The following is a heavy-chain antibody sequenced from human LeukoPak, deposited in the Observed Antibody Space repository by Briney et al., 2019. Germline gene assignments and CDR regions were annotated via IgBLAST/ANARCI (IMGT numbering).Heavy chain of an antibody. CDR2: INSDGSST. CDR1: GFTFSSYW. Sequence: PGGSLRLSCAASGFTFSSYWMHWVRHAPGKGLVWVSRINSDGSSTSYADSVKGRFTISRDNAKNTLYLQMNSLRAEDTAVYYCARAEYSGYDYDLDPWGQGTLVTVSS. J-gene: IGHJ5*02. CDR3: ARAEYSGYDYDLDP. D-gene: IGHD5-12*01. V-gene: IGHV3-74*01.